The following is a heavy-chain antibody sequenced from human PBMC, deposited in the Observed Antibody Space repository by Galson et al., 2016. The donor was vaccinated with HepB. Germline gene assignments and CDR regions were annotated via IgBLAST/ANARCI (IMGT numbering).Heavy chain of an antibody. Sequence: SLRLSCAASGFAFSVYGMTWVRQAPRKGLEWVSSISGSGDITYNADSVKGRFTISRDNPKHMVYLQMNSLRVEDTAVYYCAKGGYYGSGVPWGFDYWGQGTLVTVSS. D-gene: IGHD3-10*01. CDR2: ISGSGDIT. CDR1: GFAFSVYG. CDR3: AKGGYYGSGVPWGFDY. J-gene: IGHJ4*02. V-gene: IGHV3-23*01.